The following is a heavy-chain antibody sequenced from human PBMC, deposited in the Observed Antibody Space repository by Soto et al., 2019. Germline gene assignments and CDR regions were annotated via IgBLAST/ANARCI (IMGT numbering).Heavy chain of an antibody. V-gene: IGHV3-30*18. D-gene: IGHD6-19*01. J-gene: IGHJ4*02. CDR2: ISYDGSNK. CDR3: AKVSWERAVAGTFAY. CDR1: GFTFSSYG. Sequence: GGSLRLSCAASGFTFSSYGMHWVRQAPGKGLEWVAVISYDGSNKYYADSVKGRFTISRDNSKNTLYLQMNSLRAEDTAVYYCAKVSWERAVAGTFAYWGQGTLVTVSS.